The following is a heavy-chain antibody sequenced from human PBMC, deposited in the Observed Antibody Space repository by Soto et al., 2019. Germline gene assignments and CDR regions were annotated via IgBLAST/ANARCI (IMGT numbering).Heavy chain of an antibody. CDR1: GFTFSSYA. J-gene: IGHJ4*02. D-gene: IGHD3-22*01. CDR2: ISGSGGST. V-gene: IGHV3-23*01. Sequence: PGGSLRLSCAASGFTFSSYAMSWVRQAPGKGLEWVSAISGSGGSTYYADSVKGRFTISRDNSKNTLYLQMNSLRAEDTAVYYCAKDREVVVNSPRFDYWGQGTLVTVSS. CDR3: AKDREVVVNSPRFDY.